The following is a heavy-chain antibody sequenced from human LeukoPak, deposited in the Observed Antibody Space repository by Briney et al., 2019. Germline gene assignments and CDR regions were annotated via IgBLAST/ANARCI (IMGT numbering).Heavy chain of an antibody. V-gene: IGHV3-21*01. D-gene: IGHD6-19*01. CDR3: ARDPQWRRLLGYFQR. Sequence: GGSLRLSCAASGFTFSSYSMNWVRQAPGKGLEWVSSISSSSSYIYYADSVKGRFTISRDNAKNSLYLQMNSLRAEDTAVYYCARDPQWRRLLGYFQRWGQGTLVTVSS. CDR1: GFTFSSYS. J-gene: IGHJ1*01. CDR2: ISSSSSYI.